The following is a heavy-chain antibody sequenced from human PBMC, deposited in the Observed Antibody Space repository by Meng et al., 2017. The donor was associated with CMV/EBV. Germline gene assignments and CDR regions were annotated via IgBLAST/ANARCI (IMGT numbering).Heavy chain of an antibody. CDR1: GGSINNYY. Sequence: SETLSLTCTVSGGSINNYYWNWIRQPPGKGLEWIGYIYYSGSTNYNPSLKSRVTISVDTSKNQFSLKLSSVTAADTAVYYCARMVATTYYFDYWGQGTLVTVSS. J-gene: IGHJ4*02. D-gene: IGHD5-24*01. V-gene: IGHV4-59*01. CDR3: ARMVATTYYFDY. CDR2: IYYSGST.